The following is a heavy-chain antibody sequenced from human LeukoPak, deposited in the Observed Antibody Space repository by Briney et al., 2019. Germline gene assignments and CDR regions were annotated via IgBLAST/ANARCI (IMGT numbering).Heavy chain of an antibody. CDR2: ISAYNGNT. D-gene: IGHD6-13*01. Sequence: ASVKVSCKASGYTFTSYGISWVRQAPGQGLEWMGWISAYNGNTNYAQKLQGRVTMTTDTSTSTAYMELRSLRSDDTAVYYCARPGPRYSSSWGFFDYWGQGTLVTVSS. J-gene: IGHJ4*02. CDR1: GYTFTSYG. CDR3: ARPGPRYSSSWGFFDY. V-gene: IGHV1-18*01.